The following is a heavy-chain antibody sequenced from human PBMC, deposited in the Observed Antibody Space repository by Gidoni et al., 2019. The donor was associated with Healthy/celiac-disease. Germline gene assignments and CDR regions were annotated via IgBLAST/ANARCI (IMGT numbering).Heavy chain of an antibody. J-gene: IGHJ4*02. Sequence: EVQLLESGGGLVQPGGSLRLSCAASGFTFSSSAMSWVRQAPGKGLEWVSAISGSGGSTYYADSVKGRFTISRDNSKNTLYLQMNSLRAEDTAVYYCAKGLTYCSSTSCYFPWIWGQGTLVTVSS. CDR3: AKGLTYCSSTSCYFPWI. CDR1: GFTFSSSA. V-gene: IGHV3-23*01. D-gene: IGHD2-2*01. CDR2: ISGSGGST.